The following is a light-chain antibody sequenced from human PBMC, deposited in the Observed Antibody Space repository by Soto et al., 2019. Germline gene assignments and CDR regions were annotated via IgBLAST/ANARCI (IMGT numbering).Light chain of an antibody. CDR3: AAWDDSLNGHV. Sequence: SVLTQPPSSSGTPVQRVTISCSGSSSNIGSNTVNWYQQLPGTAPKLLIYSNNQRPSGVPDRFSGSKSGTSASLAISGLQSEDEADYYCAAWDDSLNGHVFGTGTKVTVL. V-gene: IGLV1-44*01. CDR2: SNN. J-gene: IGLJ1*01. CDR1: SSNIGSNT.